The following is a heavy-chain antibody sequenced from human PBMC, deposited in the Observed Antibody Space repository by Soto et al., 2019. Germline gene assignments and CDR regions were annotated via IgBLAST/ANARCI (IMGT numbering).Heavy chain of an antibody. CDR3: ARGYYYDSSGYYLWGMDV. J-gene: IGHJ6*02. D-gene: IGHD3-22*01. CDR1: GFTFSSYS. Sequence: GGSLRLSCAASGFTFSSYSMNWVRQAPGKGLEWVSSISSSSSYIYYADSVKGRFTISRDNAKNSLYLQMNSLRAEDTAVYYCARGYYYDSSGYYLWGMDVWGQGTTVTVSS. CDR2: ISSSSSYI. V-gene: IGHV3-21*04.